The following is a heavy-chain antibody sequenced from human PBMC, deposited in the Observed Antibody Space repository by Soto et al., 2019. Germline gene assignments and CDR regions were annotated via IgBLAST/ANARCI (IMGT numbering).Heavy chain of an antibody. D-gene: IGHD2-15*01. CDR2: IYKSTTT. CDR1: GGSISSGGYY. Sequence: SETLSLTCTVSGGSISSGGYYWSWIRQPPGQALEYIGYIYKSTTTYYNPSSESRVAISLDTSKSQFSLTVTSVTAADTAVYFCARGRYCLTGRCFPNWFDSWGQGTLVTVSS. J-gene: IGHJ5*01. V-gene: IGHV4-30-4*08. CDR3: ARGRYCLTGRCFPNWFDS.